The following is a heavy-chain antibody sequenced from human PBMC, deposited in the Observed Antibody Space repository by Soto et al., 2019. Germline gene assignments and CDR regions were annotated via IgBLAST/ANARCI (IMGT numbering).Heavy chain of an antibody. CDR2: IKEDGSEQ. CDR1: GFSFSGDW. D-gene: IGHD3-22*01. CDR3: ARDYYDSSGSDY. Sequence: HPGGSLRLSCAASGFSFSGDWMAWVRQAPGKGLEWVASIKEDGSEQGYVDSVEGRFSISRDNAMNSLYLQMNSLRAEDTAVYYCARDYYDSSGSDYWGQGTLVTVSS. J-gene: IGHJ4*02. V-gene: IGHV3-7*04.